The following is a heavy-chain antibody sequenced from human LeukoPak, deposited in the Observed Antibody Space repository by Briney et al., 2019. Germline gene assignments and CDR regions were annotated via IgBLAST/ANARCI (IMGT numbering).Heavy chain of an antibody. CDR1: GYTFTSYG. J-gene: IGHJ3*02. D-gene: IGHD4/OR15-4a*01. V-gene: IGHV1-18*01. Sequence: ASVKVSCKASGYTFTSYGISWVRQAPGQGLEWMGWISAYNGNTNYAQKLQGRVTMTTDTSTSTAYMELRSLRSDDTAVYYCATRTMVPKSFDIWGQGIMVTVSS. CDR2: ISAYNGNT. CDR3: ATRTMVPKSFDI.